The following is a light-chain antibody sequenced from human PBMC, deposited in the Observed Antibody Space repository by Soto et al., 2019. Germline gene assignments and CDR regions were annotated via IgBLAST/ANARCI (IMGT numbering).Light chain of an antibody. CDR2: KAS. Sequence: DIPLTQSPSALSASIGDRVTITCRASQSISDWLAWYQQKPGKAPNLLIYKASSLDSAVPSRFSASGSGTEFTLTISNLQPDDFATYYCQHYNSDSNTFGQGTKLEIK. CDR3: QHYNSDSNT. CDR1: QSISDW. V-gene: IGKV1-5*03. J-gene: IGKJ2*01.